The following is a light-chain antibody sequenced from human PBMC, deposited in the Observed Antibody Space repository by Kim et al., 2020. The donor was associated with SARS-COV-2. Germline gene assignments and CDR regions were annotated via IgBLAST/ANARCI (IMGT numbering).Light chain of an antibody. CDR1: QSVSSSNY. V-gene: IGKV3-20*01. Sequence: EIVLTQSPGSLSLSPGERATLSCRASQSVSSSNYLAWYQQRPGQAPRLLIYGASSRATGIPDRFSGSGSGTDFTLTISRLEPEDFAVYYCHQYGSSPQTFGQGTKVDIK. CDR3: HQYGSSPQT. J-gene: IGKJ1*01. CDR2: GAS.